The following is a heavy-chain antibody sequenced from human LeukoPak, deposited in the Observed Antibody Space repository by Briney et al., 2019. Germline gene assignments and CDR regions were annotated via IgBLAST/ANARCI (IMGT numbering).Heavy chain of an antibody. CDR3: ARDSEYSYGNRRGAFDI. CDR1: GYSISSGYY. J-gene: IGHJ3*02. Sequence: SETLSLTCTVSGYSISSGYYWGWIRQPPGKGLERIGSIYHSGSTYYNPSLKSRVTISVDTSKNQFSLKLSSVTAADTAVYYCARDSEYSYGNRRGAFDIWGQGTMVTVSS. D-gene: IGHD5-18*01. CDR2: IYHSGST. V-gene: IGHV4-38-2*02.